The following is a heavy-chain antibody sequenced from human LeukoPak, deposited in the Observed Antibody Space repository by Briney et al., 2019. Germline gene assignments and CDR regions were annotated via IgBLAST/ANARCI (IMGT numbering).Heavy chain of an antibody. J-gene: IGHJ4*02. D-gene: IGHD6-19*01. Sequence: SETLSLTCAVSGGSISSNNWWSWLRPPPGKGLEWIGVIHNSGTTNYNPSLKSRVTIPVDKSKNQFSVKLSAVPGAGTAVYYCARGGVAGAFDYWGQGTLVTVSS. CDR3: ARGGVAGAFDY. V-gene: IGHV4-4*02. CDR1: GGSISSNNW. CDR2: IHNSGTT.